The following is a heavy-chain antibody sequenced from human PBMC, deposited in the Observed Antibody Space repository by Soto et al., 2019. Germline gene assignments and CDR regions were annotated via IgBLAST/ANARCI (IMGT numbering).Heavy chain of an antibody. V-gene: IGHV4-31*03. CDR1: GGSISSGGYY. Sequence: QVQLQESGPGLVKPSQTLSLTCTVSGGSISSGGYYWSWIRQHPGKALEWIGYIYYSGSTYYNPSLKSRVTISVDTSKNQFSLKLSSVTAADTAVYYCAGGTQDYDSSSSIPPRFDPWGQGTLVTVSS. CDR2: IYYSGST. D-gene: IGHD3-22*01. CDR3: AGGTQDYDSSSSIPPRFDP. J-gene: IGHJ5*02.